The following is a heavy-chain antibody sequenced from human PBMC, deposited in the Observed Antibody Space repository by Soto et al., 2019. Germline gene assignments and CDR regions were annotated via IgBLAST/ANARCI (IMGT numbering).Heavy chain of an antibody. Sequence: GGSLRLSCSASGFTFSNYDMDWVRQAPGKGLEWVARSRNKANSYTTEYAAPVKGRVTISRDDSKNSLYLQMNSLKTEDTAVYYCARGIAVAPGAFDIWGQGTMVTVSS. CDR1: GFTFSNYD. CDR3: ARGIAVAPGAFDI. V-gene: IGHV3-72*01. CDR2: SRNKANSYTT. J-gene: IGHJ3*02. D-gene: IGHD6-19*01.